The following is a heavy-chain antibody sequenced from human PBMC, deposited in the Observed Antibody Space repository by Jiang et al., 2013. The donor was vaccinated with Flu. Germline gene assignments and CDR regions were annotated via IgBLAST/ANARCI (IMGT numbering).Heavy chain of an antibody. J-gene: IGHJ4*02. V-gene: IGHV5-51*01. CDR1: GYTFTNYW. D-gene: IGHD3-22*01. CDR3: ARHYDSSGYWTDY. CDR2: IYPDDSDT. Sequence: GAEVKKPGESLRISCKGSGYTFTNYWIAWVRQMPGKGLEWMGFIYPDDSDTRYSPSFQGQVTISADKSISTAYLQWSSLKASDTAMYYCARHYDSSGYWTDYWGQGTLVTVSS.